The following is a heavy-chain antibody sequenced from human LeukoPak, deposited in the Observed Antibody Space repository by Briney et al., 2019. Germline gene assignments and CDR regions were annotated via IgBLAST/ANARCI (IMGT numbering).Heavy chain of an antibody. CDR1: GFSFSTYA. J-gene: IGHJ4*02. V-gene: IGHV3-21*06. Sequence: GGSLRLSCTASGFSFSTYAMTWVRQAPGKGLEWISSMSSGSRYIYYADSVRGRFTISRDNTKNSLYLLMNNLRAEDTAIYYCARDRPTGASRIFVVQWGQGTPVTVSS. CDR2: MSSGSRYI. D-gene: IGHD2-15*01. CDR3: ARDRPTGASRIFVVQ.